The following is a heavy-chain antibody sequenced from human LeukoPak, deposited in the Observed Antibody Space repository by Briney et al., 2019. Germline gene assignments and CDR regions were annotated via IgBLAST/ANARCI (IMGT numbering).Heavy chain of an antibody. CDR3: ARVLRGYDSSAYYYDYFDY. J-gene: IGHJ4*02. D-gene: IGHD3-22*01. V-gene: IGHV3-66*01. CDR1: GFTFSSYA. Sequence: PGGSLRLSCAASGFTFSSYAMHWVRQPPGKGLEWVSFIYSGGTTYYADSVKGRFTISRDNSKNTLYLQMNSLRAEDTAVYYCARVLRGYDSSAYYYDYFDYWGQGTLVTVSS. CDR2: IYSGGTT.